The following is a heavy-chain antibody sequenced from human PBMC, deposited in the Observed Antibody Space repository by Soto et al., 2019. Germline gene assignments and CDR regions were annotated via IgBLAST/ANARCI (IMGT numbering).Heavy chain of an antibody. Sequence: GGSLRLSCAVSGFTFSAYWMHWVRQVPGKGLTWVSRISDDGSTATYADSVKGRFVISRDNAKNSLYLEMNTLRIDDSGLYYCAKELEFGTLDYWGQGTLVTVSS. CDR2: ISDDGSTA. J-gene: IGHJ4*02. D-gene: IGHD3-10*01. V-gene: IGHV3-74*01. CDR3: AKELEFGTLDY. CDR1: GFTFSAYW.